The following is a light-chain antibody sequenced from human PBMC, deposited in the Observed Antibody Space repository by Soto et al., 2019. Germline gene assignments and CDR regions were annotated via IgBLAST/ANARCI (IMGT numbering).Light chain of an antibody. J-gene: IGKJ1*01. CDR3: QQYNSYSRT. V-gene: IGKV3D-15*01. CDR1: QSVSSN. CDR2: GAS. Sequence: EIVMTQSPATLSVSPGERATLSCRASQSVSSNLAWYQQKPGQAPRLLIYGASSRATGIPDRFSSSGSGTDFTLTISSLQPDDFATYYCQQYNSYSRTFGQGTKVDIK.